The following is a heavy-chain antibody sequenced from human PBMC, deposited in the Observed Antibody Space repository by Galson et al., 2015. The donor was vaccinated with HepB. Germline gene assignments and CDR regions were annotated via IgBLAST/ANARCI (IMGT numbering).Heavy chain of an antibody. CDR2: ISYDGSNK. D-gene: IGHD3-3*01. J-gene: IGHJ6*03. CDR1: GFTFSSYG. Sequence: SLRLSCAASGFTFSSYGMHWVRQAPGKGLEWVAVISYDGSNKYYADSVKGRFTISRDNSKNTLYLQMNSLRAEDTAVYYCAKDFGNLLLRFLEWLSPMDVWGKGTTVTVSS. CDR3: AKDFGNLLLRFLEWLSPMDV. V-gene: IGHV3-30*18.